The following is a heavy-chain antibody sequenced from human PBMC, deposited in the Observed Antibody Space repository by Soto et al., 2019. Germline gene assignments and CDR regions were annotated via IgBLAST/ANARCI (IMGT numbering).Heavy chain of an antibody. CDR1: GFTFSSYA. J-gene: IGHJ6*02. V-gene: IGHV3-23*01. CDR3: AKDQDRQWFGEFYGMDV. CDR2: ISGSGGST. Sequence: GGSLRLSCAASGFTFSSYAMSWVRQAPGKGLEWVSAISGSGGSTYYADSVKGRFTISRDNSKNTLYLQMNSLRAEDTAVYYCAKDQDRQWFGEFYGMDVWGQGTTVTVSS. D-gene: IGHD3-10*01.